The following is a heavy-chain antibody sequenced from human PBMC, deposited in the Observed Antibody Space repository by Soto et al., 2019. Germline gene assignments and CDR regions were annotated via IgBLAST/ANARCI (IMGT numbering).Heavy chain of an antibody. D-gene: IGHD3-10*01. V-gene: IGHV4-31*01. CDR1: GGSISSGGFH. J-gene: IGHJ4*02. CDR2: IYDSGST. Sequence: PSETLSLTCSVSGGSISSGGFHWSWIRQHPGKGLEWIGNIYDSGSTYYTPSLKSQITISVETSKNQFSLKLSSPTAADTAIYYCARSIPMFRGVGFYCDSRGKGTPVTVSS. CDR3: ARSIPMFRGVGFYCDS.